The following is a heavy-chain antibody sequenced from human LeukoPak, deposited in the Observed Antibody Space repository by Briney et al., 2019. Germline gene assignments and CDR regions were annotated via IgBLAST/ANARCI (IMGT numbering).Heavy chain of an antibody. J-gene: IGHJ4*02. CDR3: ARGGSSRAKNYFDY. Sequence: GGSLRLSCAASGFTFSSYEMNWVRQAPGKGLEWVSYISSGGSAIYYADSVKGRFTISRDNAKNSLYLQTNSLRAEDTAVYYCARGGSSRAKNYFDYWGQGTLVTVSS. CDR1: GFTFSSYE. D-gene: IGHD1-26*01. CDR2: ISSGGSAI. V-gene: IGHV3-48*03.